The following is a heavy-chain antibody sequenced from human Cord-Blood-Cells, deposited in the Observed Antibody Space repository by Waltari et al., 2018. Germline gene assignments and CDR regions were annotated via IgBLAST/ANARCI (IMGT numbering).Heavy chain of an antibody. Sequence: EVQLVESGGGLVQPGGSLRLSCAASGFTFSSYEMNWVRQAPGKGLEWVSYISSIGSTIYYADSVKGRFTISRDNAKNSLYLQMNSLRAEDTAVYYCASDGYYYYYGMDVWGQGTTVTVSS. CDR1: GFTFSSYE. V-gene: IGHV3-48*03. CDR2: ISSIGSTI. CDR3: ASDGYYYYYGMDV. J-gene: IGHJ6*02.